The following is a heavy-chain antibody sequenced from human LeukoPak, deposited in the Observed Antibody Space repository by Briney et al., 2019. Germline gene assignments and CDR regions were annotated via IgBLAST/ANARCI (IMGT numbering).Heavy chain of an antibody. J-gene: IGHJ5*02. CDR3: ARRMGGDYGHWFDP. V-gene: IGHV4-30-2*01. Sequence: SETLSLTCAVSGGSISSGGYSWSWIRQPPGKGLEWIGYIYHSGSTYYNPSLKSRVTISVDRSKNQFSLKLSSVTAADTAVYYCARRMGGDYGHWFDPWGQGTLVTVSS. D-gene: IGHD4-17*01. CDR1: GGSISSGGYS. CDR2: IYHSGST.